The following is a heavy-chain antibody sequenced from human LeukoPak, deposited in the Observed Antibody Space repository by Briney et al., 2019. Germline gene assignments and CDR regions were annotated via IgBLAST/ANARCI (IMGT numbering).Heavy chain of an antibody. CDR2: IHWNGGRT. J-gene: IGHJ6*04. D-gene: IGHD1-1*01. CDR1: GFTFDNYG. V-gene: IGHV3-20*04. Sequence: GGSLRLSCAASGFTFDNYGINWVRQAPGKGLEWVSRIHWNGGRTGYADSVKGRFTISRDNSKKMVYLEMNSLRVEDTAVYYCAKTGMLRRVGYLDVWGKGTAVIVSS. CDR3: AKTGMLRRVGYLDV.